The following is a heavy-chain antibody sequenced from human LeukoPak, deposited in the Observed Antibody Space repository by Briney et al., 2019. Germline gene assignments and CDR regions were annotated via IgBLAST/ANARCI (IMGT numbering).Heavy chain of an antibody. CDR2: IYYSGST. D-gene: IGHD2-21*02. J-gene: IGHJ5*01. Sequence: SETLSLTCTVSGGSISSSSYYWGWIRQPPGKGLEWIGSIYYSGSTYYNPSLKSRVTISVDTSKNQFSLKLTSVTAADTAVYYCARHGHHGDRDSYGQGTLVTVSS. CDR1: GGSISSSSYY. V-gene: IGHV4-39*01. CDR3: ARHGHHGDRDS.